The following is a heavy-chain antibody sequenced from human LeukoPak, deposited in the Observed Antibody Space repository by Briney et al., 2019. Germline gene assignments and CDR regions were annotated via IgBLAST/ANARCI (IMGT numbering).Heavy chain of an antibody. CDR3: AREMKGNNDFLTGHYHSYHHGMDV. J-gene: IGHJ6*02. CDR2: IYASGTT. CDR1: GGSINSYY. D-gene: IGHD3-9*01. Sequence: SETPSLTCTVSGGSINSYYWIWIRQPAGKGLEWIGRIYASGTTKYNPSLKSRVDMSVDTSKSQFSLRLRSVTAADTAVYFCAREMKGNNDFLTGHYHSYHHGMDVWGQGTTVIVSS. V-gene: IGHV4-4*07.